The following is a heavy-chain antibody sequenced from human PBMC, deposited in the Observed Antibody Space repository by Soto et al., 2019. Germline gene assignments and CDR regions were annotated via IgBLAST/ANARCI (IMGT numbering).Heavy chain of an antibody. V-gene: IGHV1-18*01. CDR3: ARDKYSGYDYGGDYYYGMDV. D-gene: IGHD5-12*01. CDR2: ISAYNGNT. CDR1: GYTFTSYG. J-gene: IGHJ6*02. Sequence: QVQLVQSGAEVKKPGASVKVSCKASGYTFTSYGISWVRQAPGQGLERMGWISAYNGNTNYAQKLQGRVTMTTDTSTSTAYMELRSLRSDDTAVYYCARDKYSGYDYGGDYYYGMDVWGQGTTVTVSS.